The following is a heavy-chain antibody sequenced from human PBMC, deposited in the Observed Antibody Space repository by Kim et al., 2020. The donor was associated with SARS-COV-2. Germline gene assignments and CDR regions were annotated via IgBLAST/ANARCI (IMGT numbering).Heavy chain of an antibody. D-gene: IGHD6-6*01. J-gene: IGHJ4*02. Sequence: GGSLRLSCVASGFNSAIYAMTWVRQVPGKGLEWVSTISGVSGSYYADSVKGRFTISRDSSQNTLYLQMNSLIAEDTAVYYCARGATSVVRYLDFWGQGTLVTVSS. V-gene: IGHV3-23*01. CDR3: ARGATSVVRYLDF. CDR1: GFNSAIYA. CDR2: ISGVSGS.